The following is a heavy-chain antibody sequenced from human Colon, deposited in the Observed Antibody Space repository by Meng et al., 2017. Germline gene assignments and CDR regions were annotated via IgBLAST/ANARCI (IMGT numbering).Heavy chain of an antibody. CDR1: GGTFSSYT. Sequence: SVKVSCKASGGTFSSYTISWVRQAPGQGLEWMGRIIPILGIANYAQKFQGRVTITADKSTSTAYMELSSLRSENTAVYYCARVATYSGDFDDWAQGTLVTVSS. V-gene: IGHV1-69*02. CDR2: IIPILGIA. J-gene: IGHJ4*02. CDR3: ARVATYSGDFDD. D-gene: IGHD2-15*01.